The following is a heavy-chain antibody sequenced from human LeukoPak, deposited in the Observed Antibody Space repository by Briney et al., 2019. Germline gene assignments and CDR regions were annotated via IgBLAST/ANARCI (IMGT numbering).Heavy chain of an antibody. J-gene: IGHJ4*02. V-gene: IGHV4-4*07. CDR3: ARVNPYYDSSGTLDY. Sequence: SETLSLTCTVSGGSISSYYWSWIRQPAGKGLEWIGRIYTSGSTNYNPSLKSRVTMSVDTSKNQFSLKLGSVTAADTAVYYCARVNPYYDSSGTLDYWGQGTLVTVSS. D-gene: IGHD3-22*01. CDR2: IYTSGST. CDR1: GGSISSYY.